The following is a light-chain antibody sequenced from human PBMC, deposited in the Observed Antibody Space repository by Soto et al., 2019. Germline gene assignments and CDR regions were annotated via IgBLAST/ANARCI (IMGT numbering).Light chain of an antibody. V-gene: IGKV3-20*01. CDR2: GAS. CDR3: QQYGTSRT. CDR1: QSVSSTY. Sequence: EIVLTQSPGTLSFSPGEIAALSFRASQSVSSTYLAWYEQRPGLAPRLLIYGASTRTAGIPDRFTGSGSGTDFTLTISRLEPEDFAVYYCQQYGTSRTFGQGTKVDIK. J-gene: IGKJ1*01.